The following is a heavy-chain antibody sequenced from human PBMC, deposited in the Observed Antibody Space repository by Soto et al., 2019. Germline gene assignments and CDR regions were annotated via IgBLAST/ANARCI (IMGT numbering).Heavy chain of an antibody. CDR1: SYTFTNYG. D-gene: IGHD3-16*01. CDR2: ISGYNGHT. J-gene: IGHJ6*02. V-gene: IGHV1-18*01. Sequence: ASVKVSCKASSYTFTNYGISWVRQAPGQGLEWMGWISGYNGHTKYAQKFQGRVTMTTDTSTSTVYMDLRSLRSDDTAVYYCAREGEMPYYYYGLDVWGQGTTVTVSS. CDR3: AREGEMPYYYYGLDV.